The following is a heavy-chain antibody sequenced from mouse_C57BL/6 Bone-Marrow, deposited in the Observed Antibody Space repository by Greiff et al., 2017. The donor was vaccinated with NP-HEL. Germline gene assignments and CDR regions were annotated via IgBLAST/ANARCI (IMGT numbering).Heavy chain of an antibody. V-gene: IGHV2-5*01. J-gene: IGHJ4*01. CDR1: GFSLTSYG. CDR2: IWRGGST. Sequence: QVQLQQSGPGLVQPSQSLSITCTVSGFSLTSYGVHWVRQSPGKGLEWLGVIWRGGSTDYNAAFMSRLSITKDNSKSQVFFKMNSLQADDTAIYYCAKNPNYYGSRGYAMDYWGQGTSVTVSS. D-gene: IGHD1-1*01. CDR3: AKNPNYYGSRGYAMDY.